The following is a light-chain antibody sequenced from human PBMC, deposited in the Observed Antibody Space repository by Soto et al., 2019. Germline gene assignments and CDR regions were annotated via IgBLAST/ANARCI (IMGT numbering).Light chain of an antibody. CDR3: GTWVTSLSVGHV. CDR2: DNN. J-gene: IGLJ1*01. V-gene: IGLV1-51*01. CDR1: SSNVGNNY. Sequence: QSVLTQPPSVSAAPGQKVTISCSGSSSNVGNNYVSWYQQLPGTAPKLLIYDNNKRPSGIPDRFSGSKSGTSATLAITGLQTGDEADYYCGTWVTSLSVGHVFGTGTKGTVL.